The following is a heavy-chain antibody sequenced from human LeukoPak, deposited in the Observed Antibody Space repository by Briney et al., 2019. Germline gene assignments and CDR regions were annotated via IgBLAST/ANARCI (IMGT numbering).Heavy chain of an antibody. V-gene: IGHV1-46*02. CDR2: INPSGGST. J-gene: IGHJ3*02. D-gene: IGHD6-19*01. CDR3: ARVVSSDAGLDDAFDI. Sequence: ASVKVSCKASGYTFNTYGITWVRQAPGQGLEWMGIINPSGGSTSYAQKFQGRVTMTRDMSTSTVYMELSSLRSEDTAVYYCARVVSSDAGLDDAFDIWGQGTMVTVSS. CDR1: GYTFNTYG.